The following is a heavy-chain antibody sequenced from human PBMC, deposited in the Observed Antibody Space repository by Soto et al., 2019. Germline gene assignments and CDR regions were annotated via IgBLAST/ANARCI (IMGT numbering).Heavy chain of an antibody. J-gene: IGHJ6*02. CDR1: GFTFSSYA. Sequence: GGSLRLSCAASGFTFSSYAMSWVRQAPGKGLEWVSAISGSGGSTYYADSVKGRFTISRDNSKNTLYLQMDSLRAEDTAVYYCAKDLLGYCSGGSCRGGYYHYYGMDVWGQGTTVTVSS. CDR3: AKDLLGYCSGGSCRGGYYHYYGMDV. D-gene: IGHD2-15*01. CDR2: ISGSGGST. V-gene: IGHV3-23*01.